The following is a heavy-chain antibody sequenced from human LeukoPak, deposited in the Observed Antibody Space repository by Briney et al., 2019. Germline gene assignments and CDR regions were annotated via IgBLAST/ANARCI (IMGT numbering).Heavy chain of an antibody. D-gene: IGHD4-17*01. CDR3: ARLQTVTTSFDP. CDR1: GYSFTNYF. J-gene: IGHJ5*02. Sequence: GESLKTSCKGSGYSFTNYFIAWVRPMPQKGLDWMGIIYAGDSDTRYSPSFQGQVSISADKSSRTAYMEWSSMKASDTAMYYCARLQTVTTSFDPWGQGTLVTVSS. V-gene: IGHV5-51*01. CDR2: IYAGDSDT.